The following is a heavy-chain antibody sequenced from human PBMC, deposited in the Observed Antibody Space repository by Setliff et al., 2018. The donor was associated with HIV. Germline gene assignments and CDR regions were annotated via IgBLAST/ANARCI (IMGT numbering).Heavy chain of an antibody. Sequence: PSETLSLTCADYGGSFSCYYWSWIRQPPGKGLEWIGEINHRGSTNYNPSLKSRVTISVETSKNQFSLKLNSVTAADTAVYYCAREAARVVDFWGQGTLVTVSS. CDR1: GGSFSCYY. D-gene: IGHD6-25*01. J-gene: IGHJ4*02. CDR2: INHRGST. V-gene: IGHV4-34*01. CDR3: AREAARVVDF.